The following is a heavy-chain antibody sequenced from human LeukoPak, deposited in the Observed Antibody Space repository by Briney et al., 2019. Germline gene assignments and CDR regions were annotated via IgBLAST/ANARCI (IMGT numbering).Heavy chain of an antibody. CDR3: ARPLPFYYDISGYYVS. CDR2: INSYGSCT. D-gene: IGHD3-22*01. V-gene: IGHV3-74*01. J-gene: IGHJ4*02. Sequence: PGGALRLSCAASVFTFSSYWMHWVRQAPGKGRVWVSRINSYGSCTSYEDSAKGRFTISRDHAKNTLYLQMHSLRAEDTAVYYCARPLPFYYDISGYYVSWGQGTLVTVSS. CDR1: VFTFSSYW.